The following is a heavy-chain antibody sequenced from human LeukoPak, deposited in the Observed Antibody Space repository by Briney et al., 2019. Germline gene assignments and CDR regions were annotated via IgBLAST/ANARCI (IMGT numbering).Heavy chain of an antibody. Sequence: TGGSLRLSCAASGFTFSSYSMNWVRQAPGKGLEWVSYISSGSSTIYYADSVKGRFTISRDNSKNTLYLQMNSLRAEDTAVYYCAKQDIVVVPAAIQFGAFDIWGQGTMVTVSS. CDR2: ISSGSSTI. V-gene: IGHV3-48*01. D-gene: IGHD2-2*01. CDR3: AKQDIVVVPAAIQFGAFDI. J-gene: IGHJ3*02. CDR1: GFTFSSYS.